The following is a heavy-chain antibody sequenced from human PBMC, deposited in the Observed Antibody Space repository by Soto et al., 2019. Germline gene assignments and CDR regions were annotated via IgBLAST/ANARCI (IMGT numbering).Heavy chain of an antibody. CDR2: ISGSGGST. Sequence: GGSLRLSCAASGFTFSSYAMSWVRQAPGKGLEWVSAISGSGGSTYYADSVKGRFTISRDNSKNTLYLQMNSLRAEDTAVYCCAKDLVGGGDSSSWYYYYYYGMDVWRQGTTVGVSS. V-gene: IGHV3-23*01. J-gene: IGHJ6*02. CDR1: GFTFSSYA. D-gene: IGHD6-13*01. CDR3: AKDLVGGGDSSSWYYYYYYGMDV.